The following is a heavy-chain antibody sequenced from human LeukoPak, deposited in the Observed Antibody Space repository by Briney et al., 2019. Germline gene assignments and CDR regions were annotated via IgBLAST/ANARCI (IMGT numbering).Heavy chain of an antibody. J-gene: IGHJ4*02. V-gene: IGHV1-18*01. CDR2: ISAYNGNT. CDR1: RYTFTSYG. CDR3: ASHGHQRTFDY. Sequence: ASVKVSCKASRYTFTSYGISWVRQAPGQGREWMGWISAYNGNTNYAQKLQGRVIMTTDTSTRTAYMELRCLRSDDTAVYYCASHGHQRTFDYWGQGTLVTVSS.